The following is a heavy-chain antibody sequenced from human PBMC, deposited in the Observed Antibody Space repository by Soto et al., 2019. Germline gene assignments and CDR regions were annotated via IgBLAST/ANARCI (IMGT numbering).Heavy chain of an antibody. CDR1: GYTFTGYY. CDR2: INPDSGDT. J-gene: IGHJ6*02. Sequence: ASVKVSCNASGYTFTGYYMHWVRQAPGQGLQWMGWINPDSGDTSYAREFQGRVTMSRDTSITTAYVELTRLRSDDTAVYYCARGHGTSIRCYGSDYYYGLDVWGQGTTVTVSS. CDR3: ARGHGTSIRCYGSDYYYGLDV. D-gene: IGHD2-2*01. V-gene: IGHV1-2*02.